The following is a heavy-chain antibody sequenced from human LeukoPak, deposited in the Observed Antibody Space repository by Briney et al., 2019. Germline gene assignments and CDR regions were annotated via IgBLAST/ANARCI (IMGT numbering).Heavy chain of an antibody. CDR3: ARGDTQPYAKYSSSLAKPYLDY. Sequence: PSQTLSLTCTVSGGSISSGGYYWSWIRQHPGKGLEWIGYIYYSGSTYYNPALKSRVTISVDTSKNQFYLKLSSVTAADTAVYYCARGDTQPYAKYSSSLAKPYLDYWGQGTLVTVSS. J-gene: IGHJ4*02. D-gene: IGHD6-6*01. CDR1: GGSISSGGYY. V-gene: IGHV4-31*03. CDR2: IYYSGST.